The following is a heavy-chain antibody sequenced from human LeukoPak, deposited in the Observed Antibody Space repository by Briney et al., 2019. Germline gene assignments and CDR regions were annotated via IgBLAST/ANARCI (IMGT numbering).Heavy chain of an antibody. V-gene: IGHV6-1*01. J-gene: IGHJ5*02. Sequence: SQTLSLTCAISGDSVSSNSAAWNWIRQSPSRGLEWLGRTYYRSKWYNDYAVSVKSRITINPDTSKNQFSLQLNSVTPEDTAVYYCARGLCGGSCYSPASWFDPWGQGTLVTASS. CDR3: ARGLCGGSCYSPASWFDP. D-gene: IGHD2-15*01. CDR2: TYYRSKWYN. CDR1: GDSVSSNSAA.